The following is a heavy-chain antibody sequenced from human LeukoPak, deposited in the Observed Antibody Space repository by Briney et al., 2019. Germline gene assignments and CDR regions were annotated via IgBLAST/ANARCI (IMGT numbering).Heavy chain of an antibody. J-gene: IGHJ4*02. Sequence: SETLSLTCTVSGGSISSGGYYWSWIRQPPGKGLQWIGYIYQSGSTYSNPSLKSRVTVSIDKSKNQFSLKLTSVTAADTAVYYCARSVGYYYDGSGLYYFDYWGQGTPVTVSS. V-gene: IGHV4-30-2*01. D-gene: IGHD3-22*01. CDR3: ARSVGYYYDGSGLYYFDY. CDR2: IYQSGST. CDR1: GGSISSGGYY.